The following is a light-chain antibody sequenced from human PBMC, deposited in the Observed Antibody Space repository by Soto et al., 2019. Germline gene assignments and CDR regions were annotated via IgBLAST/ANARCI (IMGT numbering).Light chain of an antibody. CDR1: SSVVGGYNY. CDR2: EVS. J-gene: IGLJ3*02. CDR3: SSYTSSRTRV. V-gene: IGLV2-14*01. Sequence: QSALTQPASVSGSPGQSITISCTGTSSVVGGYNYVSWYQQHPGKAPKLMIYEVSNRPSGVSNRFSGSKSGNTASLTISGLQAEDEADYYCSSYTSSRTRVFGGGTKLTVL.